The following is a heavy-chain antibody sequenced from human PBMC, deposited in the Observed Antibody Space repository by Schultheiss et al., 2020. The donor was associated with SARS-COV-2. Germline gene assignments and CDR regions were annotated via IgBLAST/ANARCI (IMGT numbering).Heavy chain of an antibody. D-gene: IGHD6-13*01. CDR3: ARDLEQQLVSDY. CDR2: IWYDGSTK. CDR1: FFPFLRSC. J-gene: IGHJ4*02. V-gene: IGHV3-33*08. Sequence: GESLKIPCAASFFPFLRSCMHWVRQAPGKGLEWVAVIWYDGSTKYYADSVKGRFTISRDNSKNTLYLQMNSLRAEDTAVYYCARDLEQQLVSDYWGQGTLVTVSS.